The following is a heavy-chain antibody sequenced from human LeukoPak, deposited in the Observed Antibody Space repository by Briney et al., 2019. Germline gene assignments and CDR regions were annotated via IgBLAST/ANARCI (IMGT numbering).Heavy chain of an antibody. CDR1: GFSFSPYW. V-gene: IGHV3-7*01. CDR2: IKQDGGSK. CDR3: ARDPGWSSFDI. J-gene: IGHJ3*02. D-gene: IGHD2-15*01. Sequence: GGSLRLSCVASGFSFSPYWMSWVRQPRGKALEFVANIKQDGGSKNYVDSVKGRFTISRDNAENSLYLQMSSLRAEDTALYYCARDPGWSSFDIWGQGIMVTVSS.